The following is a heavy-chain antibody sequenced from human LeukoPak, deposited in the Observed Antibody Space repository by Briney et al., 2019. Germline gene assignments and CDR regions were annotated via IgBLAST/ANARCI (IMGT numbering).Heavy chain of an antibody. Sequence: GRSLRLSCAASGFTFSSYGMHWVRQAPGKGLEWVAVIWYDGSNKYYADSVKGRFTISRDNSKNTLYLQMNSLRAEDTAVYYCARDPAYCGGDCYPTGYFDYWGQGTLVTVSS. D-gene: IGHD2-21*02. CDR1: GFTFSSYG. J-gene: IGHJ4*02. CDR3: ARDPAYCGGDCYPTGYFDY. V-gene: IGHV3-33*01. CDR2: IWYDGSNK.